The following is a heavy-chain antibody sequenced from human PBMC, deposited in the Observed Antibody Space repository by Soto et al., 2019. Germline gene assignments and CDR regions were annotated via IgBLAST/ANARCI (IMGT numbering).Heavy chain of an antibody. CDR1: GFAFSSYW. V-gene: IGHV3-7*03. D-gene: IGHD3-3*01. CDR2: MKQDGSEK. Sequence: GGYPRLSCAAPGFAFSSYWMNWVRQAPGKGLEWVANMKQDGSEKYYVDSVKGRFTISRDNAKNSLYLQMNSLRAEDTAVYYCARDLRDFDFWSGIYYYAMAVWG. J-gene: IGHJ6*02. CDR3: ARDLRDFDFWSGIYYYAMAV.